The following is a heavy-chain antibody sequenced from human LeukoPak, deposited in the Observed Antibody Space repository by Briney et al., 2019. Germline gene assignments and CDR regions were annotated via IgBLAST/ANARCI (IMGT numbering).Heavy chain of an antibody. CDR1: GFTFSSYA. CDR2: ISGSGGST. D-gene: IGHD3-22*01. Sequence: PGGSLRLSCAASGFTFSSYAMSWVRQAPGKGLEWVSVISGSGGSTYYADSVKGRFTISRDNSKNTLYLQMNSLRAEDTAVYYCAKVPTYYYDSSGYYCDYWGQGTLVTVSS. J-gene: IGHJ4*02. V-gene: IGHV3-23*01. CDR3: AKVPTYYYDSSGYYCDY.